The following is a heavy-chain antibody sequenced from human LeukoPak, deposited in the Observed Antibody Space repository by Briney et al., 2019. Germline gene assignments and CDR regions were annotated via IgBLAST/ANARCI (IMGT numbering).Heavy chain of an antibody. Sequence: PGRSLRLSCAASGFTFDDYAMHWVRQAPGKGLEWVSGIRWNSCSIGYADSVKGRFTISRDNAKNSLYLQMNSLRAEDTALYYSAKDKRSYYDSSGAFDIWGQGTMVTVSS. J-gene: IGHJ3*02. V-gene: IGHV3-9*01. CDR3: AKDKRSYYDSSGAFDI. CDR2: IRWNSCSI. D-gene: IGHD3-22*01. CDR1: GFTFDDYA.